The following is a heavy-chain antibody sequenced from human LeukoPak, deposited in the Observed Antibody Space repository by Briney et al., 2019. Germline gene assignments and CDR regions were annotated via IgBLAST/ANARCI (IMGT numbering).Heavy chain of an antibody. CDR3: ARVEFRYFNFDH. CDR1: GGSIRGDH. Sequence: PSETLSLTCIASGGSIRGDHWSWIRQPPGKGLEWIGYIYYSGSTNYNPSLKSRVTISVDTSKNQFSLKLNSVTAADTAVYYCARVEFRYFNFDHWGQGTLVTVSS. J-gene: IGHJ4*02. CDR2: IYYSGST. V-gene: IGHV4-59*01. D-gene: IGHD3-9*01.